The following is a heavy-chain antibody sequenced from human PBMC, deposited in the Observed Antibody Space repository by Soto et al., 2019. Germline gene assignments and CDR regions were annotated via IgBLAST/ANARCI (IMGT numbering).Heavy chain of an antibody. V-gene: IGHV3-30-3*01. J-gene: IGHJ6*02. CDR1: GFTFSSYA. CDR2: ISYDGSNK. Sequence: GSLRLSCAASGFTFSSYAMHWVRQAPGKGLEWVAVISYDGSNKYYADSVKGRFTISRDNSKNTLYLQMNSLRAEDTAVYYCARVSRSAMVYYYYYGMDVWGQGTTVTVSS. CDR3: ARVSRSAMVYYYYYGMDV. D-gene: IGHD5-18*01.